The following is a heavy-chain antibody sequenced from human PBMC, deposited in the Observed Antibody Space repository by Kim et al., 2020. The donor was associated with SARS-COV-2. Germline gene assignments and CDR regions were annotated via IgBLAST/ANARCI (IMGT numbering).Heavy chain of an antibody. V-gene: IGHV1-69*04. D-gene: IGHD7-27*01. J-gene: IGHJ4*02. CDR1: GGTFSSYA. CDR3: ARVWGGSDFDY. Sequence: SVKVSCKASGGTFSSYAISWVRQAPGQGLEWMGRIIPILGIANYAQKFQGRVTITADKSTSTAYMELSSLRSEDTAVYYCARVWGGSDFDYWGQGTLVTVSS. CDR2: IIPILGIA.